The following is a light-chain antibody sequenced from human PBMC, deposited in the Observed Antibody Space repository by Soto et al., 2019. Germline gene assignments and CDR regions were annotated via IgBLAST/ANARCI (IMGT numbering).Light chain of an antibody. Sequence: DIQMTQSPSSLSASVGDRVTITCQASQDISNYLNWYQQKPGKAPKLLIYDASNLETGVPSRFSGRGSGTDFTFTISSLQPEDIATYYCQQYDNLPAYTFGQGTKLEIK. V-gene: IGKV1-33*01. CDR3: QQYDNLPAYT. J-gene: IGKJ2*01. CDR2: DAS. CDR1: QDISNY.